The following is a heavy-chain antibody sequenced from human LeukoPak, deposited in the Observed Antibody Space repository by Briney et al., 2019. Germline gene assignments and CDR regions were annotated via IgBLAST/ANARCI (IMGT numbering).Heavy chain of an antibody. V-gene: IGHV3-23*01. CDR3: ARPTYYYDSSGPQEY. CDR2: ISGSGGST. Sequence: GGSLRLSCAASGFTFSSYWMSWVRQAPGKGLEWVSAISGSGGSTYYADSVKGRFTISRDNSKNTLYLQMNSLRAEDTAMYYCARPTYYYDSSGPQEYWGQGTLVTVSS. CDR1: GFTFSSYW. D-gene: IGHD3-22*01. J-gene: IGHJ4*02.